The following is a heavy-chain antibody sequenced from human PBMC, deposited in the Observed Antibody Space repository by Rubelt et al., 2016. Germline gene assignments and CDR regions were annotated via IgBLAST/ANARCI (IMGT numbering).Heavy chain of an antibody. CDR2: IYYSGRT. CDR3: ARCGNTYEIDY. J-gene: IGHJ4*02. CDR1: GGSISSSSYY. D-gene: IGHD5-18*01. Sequence: QLQLQESGPGLVKPSETLSLTCTVSGGSISSSSYYWGWIRQPPGKGLEWIGSIYYSGRTYYNPSFKSGVTISVDTSKNQFSLKLSSVTAADTAVYYCARCGNTYEIDYWGQGTLVTVSS. V-gene: IGHV4-39*01.